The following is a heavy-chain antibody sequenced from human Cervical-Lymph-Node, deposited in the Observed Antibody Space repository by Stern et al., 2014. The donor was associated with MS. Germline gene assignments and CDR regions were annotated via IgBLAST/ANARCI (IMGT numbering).Heavy chain of an antibody. D-gene: IGHD1-26*01. CDR2: IMPILGTS. V-gene: IGHV1-69*12. CDR1: GGTLISYP. J-gene: IGHJ5*02. CDR3: ARHLGSHESGWFDP. Sequence: VQLVQSGDEVKKPGSSVKVSCQASGGTLISYPISWVRQAPGQGLEWLGGIMPILGTSNYAHKFQGRVTITADESTTTIYMELRSLKSEDTAVYYCARHLGSHESGWFDPWGQGTLVTVSS.